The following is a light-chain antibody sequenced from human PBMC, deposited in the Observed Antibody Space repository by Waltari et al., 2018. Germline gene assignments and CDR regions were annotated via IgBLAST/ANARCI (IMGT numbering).Light chain of an antibody. CDR3: QQRSGWPQT. V-gene: IGKV1-39*01. J-gene: IGKJ1*01. CDR2: VAS. CDR1: QSISTY. Sequence: DIQMTQSPSSLSASVGYRVTITCRASQSISTYFNWYQQKPGKDPKLLIFVASILQSGVPSRFSGSGSGTDFTLTISSLEPEDFAVYYCQQRSGWPQTFGQGTNVEI.